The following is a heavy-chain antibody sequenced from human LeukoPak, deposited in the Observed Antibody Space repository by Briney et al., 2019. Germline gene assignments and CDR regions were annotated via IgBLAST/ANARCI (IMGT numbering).Heavy chain of an antibody. Sequence: GGSLRLSCAASGFTFSSYAMSWVRQAPGKGLEWVSAISGSGGSTYYADSVKGRFTISRDNSKNTLYLQMNSLRAEDTAVYYCASLWRGGHSYGFIPYFDYWGQGTLVTVSS. CDR1: GFTFSSYA. CDR2: ISGSGGST. CDR3: ASLWRGGHSYGFIPYFDY. V-gene: IGHV3-23*01. J-gene: IGHJ4*02. D-gene: IGHD5-18*01.